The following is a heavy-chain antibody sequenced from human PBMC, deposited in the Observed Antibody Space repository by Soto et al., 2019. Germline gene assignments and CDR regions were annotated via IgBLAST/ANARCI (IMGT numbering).Heavy chain of an antibody. CDR3: ATHESGGSCWYFAL. Sequence: EVQLVESGGGLIQPGESLRLSCTASGFTVSSKYMSWVRQAPGKGLEWVSVIYAGGTTYYADSVKGRFTICRDNSKNMLYLQMNSLKAEDTAVYYCATHESGGSCWYFALWGRGTLVTVSS. D-gene: IGHD2-15*01. J-gene: IGHJ2*01. V-gene: IGHV3-53*01. CDR2: IYAGGTT. CDR1: GFTVSSKY.